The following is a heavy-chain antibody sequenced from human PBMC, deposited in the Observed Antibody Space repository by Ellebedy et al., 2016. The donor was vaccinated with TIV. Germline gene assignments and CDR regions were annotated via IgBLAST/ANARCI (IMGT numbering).Heavy chain of an antibody. CDR3: AREYCSGGSCTLDY. CDR1: GGSISSYY. CDR2: IYYSGST. Sequence: MPSETLSLTCTVSGGSISSYYWSWIRQPPGKGLEWIGYIYYSGSTNYNPSLKSRVTISVDTSKNQFSLKLSSVTAADTAVYYCAREYCSGGSCTLDYWGQGTLVTVSS. V-gene: IGHV4-59*01. J-gene: IGHJ4*02. D-gene: IGHD2-15*01.